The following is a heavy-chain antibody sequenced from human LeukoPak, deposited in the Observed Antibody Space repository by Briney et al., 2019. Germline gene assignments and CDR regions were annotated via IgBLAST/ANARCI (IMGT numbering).Heavy chain of an antibody. CDR2: IYYSGNT. CDR3: ARGPLYTESFAKTWFDA. D-gene: IGHD1-26*01. Sequence: SETLSLTCTVSGGSITSASYYWGWVRQPPGKGLEWIGSIYYSGNTYYRPSLKGRVIVSIDTSTSQFSLNLRSVTAADTAVYFCARGPLYTESFAKTWFDAWGQGTLVTVSS. V-gene: IGHV4-39*01. J-gene: IGHJ5*02. CDR1: GGSITSASYY.